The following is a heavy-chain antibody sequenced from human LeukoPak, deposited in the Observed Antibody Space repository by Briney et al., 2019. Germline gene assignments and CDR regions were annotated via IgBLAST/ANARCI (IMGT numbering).Heavy chain of an antibody. CDR3: ARYHYYDSSGYHDAFDI. V-gene: IGHV4-59*01. CDR1: GGSISSYY. D-gene: IGHD3-22*01. J-gene: IGHJ3*02. Sequence: SETLSLTCTVSGGSISSYYWSWIRQPPGKGLEWIGYIYYSGSTNYNPSLKSRVTISVDTSKNQFSLKLSSVTAADTAVYYCARYHYYDSSGYHDAFDIWGQGTMVTVSS. CDR2: IYYSGST.